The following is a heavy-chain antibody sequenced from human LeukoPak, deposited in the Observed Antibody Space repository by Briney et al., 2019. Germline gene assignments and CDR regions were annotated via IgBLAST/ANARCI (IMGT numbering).Heavy chain of an antibody. CDR3: ARDHDGGSNVRDYDYVWGPYRFFDF. D-gene: IGHD3-16*02. CDR2: FGITSTI. Sequence: TGGSLRLSCAASGFTLSSYDMHWVRQAPGEGLKWVAYFGITSTIYYAESVKGRFTISRDNAKNSLYLQMNSLRAEDTAVYFCARDHDGGSNVRDYDYVWGPYRFFDFWGQGTLVTVSS. V-gene: IGHV3-48*01. CDR1: GFTLSSYD. J-gene: IGHJ4*02.